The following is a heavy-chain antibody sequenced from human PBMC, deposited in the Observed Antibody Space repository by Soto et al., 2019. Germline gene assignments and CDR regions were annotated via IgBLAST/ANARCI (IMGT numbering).Heavy chain of an antibody. CDR1: GYTFTSYY. CDR2: INPSGGST. J-gene: IGHJ5*02. V-gene: IGHV1-46*01. Sequence: QVQLVQSGAEVKKPGASVKVSCKASGYTFTSYYMHWVRQAPGQGLEWMGIINPSGGSTSYAQKFQGRATVTRDTSTSTVYMELSSLRSEDTSVYYCAREGSSGWFEPSGQGTLVTVSS. CDR3: AREGSSGWFEP. D-gene: IGHD6-19*01.